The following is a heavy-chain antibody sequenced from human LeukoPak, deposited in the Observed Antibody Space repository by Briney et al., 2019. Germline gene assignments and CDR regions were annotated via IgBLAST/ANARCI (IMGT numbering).Heavy chain of an antibody. J-gene: IGHJ6*02. D-gene: IGHD2-15*01. V-gene: IGHV3-13*01. CDR3: ARGVVDYGMDV. CDR1: GFTFSNYD. Sequence: GESLRLSCAASGFTFSNYDMHWVRQATGKGLEWVSSIGTVGDTYYSDSVKGRFTISRDNSKNTLFLQINSLRAEDTAVYSCARGVVDYGMDVWGQGTTVTVSS. CDR2: IGTVGDT.